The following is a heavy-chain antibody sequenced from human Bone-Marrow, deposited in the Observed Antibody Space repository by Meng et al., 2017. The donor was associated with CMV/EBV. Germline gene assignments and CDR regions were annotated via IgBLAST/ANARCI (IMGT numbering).Heavy chain of an antibody. CDR2: INHSGST. D-gene: IGHD3-3*01. V-gene: IGHV4-39*07. CDR1: GGSVTTTNYY. CDR3: ARVRITIFGVVIWFDY. Sequence: SETLSLTCTVSGGSVTTTNYYWSWIRQPPGKGLEWIGEINHSGSTNYNPSLKSRVTISVDTSKNQFSLKLSSVTAADTAVYYCARVRITIFGVVIWFDYWGQGTLVTVSS. J-gene: IGHJ4*02.